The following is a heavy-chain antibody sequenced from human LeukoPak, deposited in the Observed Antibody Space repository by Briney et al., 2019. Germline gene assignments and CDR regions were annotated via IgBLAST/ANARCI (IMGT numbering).Heavy chain of an antibody. V-gene: IGHV3-7*01. Sequence: PGGSLRLSCAASGFTFSNYWMSWVRQAPGKGLKWVANIKEDGSEKYYADSVKGRFTISRDNAKNSLNLQMNSLRAEDTAVYYCAREVAGIQLFDYWGQGTLVTVSS. J-gene: IGHJ4*02. CDR3: AREVAGIQLFDY. CDR2: IKEDGSEK. D-gene: IGHD5-18*01. CDR1: GFTFSNYW.